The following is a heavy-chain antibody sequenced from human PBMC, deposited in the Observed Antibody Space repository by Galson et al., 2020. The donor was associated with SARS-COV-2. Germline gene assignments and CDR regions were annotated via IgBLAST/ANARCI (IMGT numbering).Heavy chain of an antibody. Sequence: SQTLSLTFTVSGGSVSSGTYYWSWIRQPPGKGLEWIGYIYYSGSATYNPSLKSRVTISVDTSKKQFSLNLSSVPAADTAVYYCARSADDYSTNGVYYMDVWGKGTTVTVSS. CDR2: IYYSGSA. J-gene: IGHJ6*03. CDR1: GGSVSSGTYY. V-gene: IGHV4-61*01. D-gene: IGHD4-4*01. CDR3: ARSADDYSTNGVYYMDV.